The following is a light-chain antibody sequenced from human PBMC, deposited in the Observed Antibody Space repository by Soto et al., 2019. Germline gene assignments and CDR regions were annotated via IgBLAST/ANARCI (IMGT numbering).Light chain of an antibody. CDR2: EGS. V-gene: IGLV2-23*01. Sequence: QSALTQPASVSGSPGQSITISCTGTSSDAGNYNLVSWYQLHPGKAPKLMIYEGSQRPSGVSNRFSGSKSGNTASLTISGLQAEDEADYYCCSYAGSSTVVFGGGTKLTVL. CDR1: SSDAGNYNL. J-gene: IGLJ2*01. CDR3: CSYAGSSTVV.